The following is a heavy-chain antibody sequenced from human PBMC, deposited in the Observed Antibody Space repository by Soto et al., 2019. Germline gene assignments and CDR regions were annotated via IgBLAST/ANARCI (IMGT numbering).Heavy chain of an antibody. V-gene: IGHV4-31*03. J-gene: IGHJ5*02. D-gene: IGHD3-10*01. CDR3: ARGGGFGESRPYREFDP. CDR2: IYYTGIT. CDR1: GASISSGASY. Sequence: QVQLQESGPGLVKPSQTLSLTCSVSGASISSGASYWSWIRQHPGKGLEWIGYIYYTGITHYTPSLKGRVTISEDTSKNQFSLKLTSVTAADTAVYYCARGGGFGESRPYREFDPWGQGTLVTVSS.